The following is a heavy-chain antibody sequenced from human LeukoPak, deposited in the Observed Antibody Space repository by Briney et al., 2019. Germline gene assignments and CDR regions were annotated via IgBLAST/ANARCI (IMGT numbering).Heavy chain of an antibody. J-gene: IGHJ3*02. CDR2: ISGSGGST. V-gene: IGHV3-23*01. Sequence: GGSLRLSCAASGFTFSSYAMSWVRQAPGKGLEWVSAISGSGGSTYYADPVKGRFTISRDNSKNTLYLQMNSLRAEDTAVYYCAKDRNSGYYYDAFDIWGQGTMVTVSS. D-gene: IGHD5-12*01. CDR1: GFTFSSYA. CDR3: AKDRNSGYYYDAFDI.